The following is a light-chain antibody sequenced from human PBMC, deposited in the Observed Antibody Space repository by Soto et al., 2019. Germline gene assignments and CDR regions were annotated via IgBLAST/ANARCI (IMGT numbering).Light chain of an antibody. J-gene: IGKJ4*01. V-gene: IGKV3-20*01. Sequence: EIVMTQSPATLCVSPGERATLSFRASQSVSSNLAWYQQKPGQAPRLLIYGASSRATGIPDRFSGSGSGTDFTLTISRLEPEDFAVYYCQQYGSSLTFGGGTKVDIK. CDR1: QSVSSN. CDR3: QQYGSSLT. CDR2: GAS.